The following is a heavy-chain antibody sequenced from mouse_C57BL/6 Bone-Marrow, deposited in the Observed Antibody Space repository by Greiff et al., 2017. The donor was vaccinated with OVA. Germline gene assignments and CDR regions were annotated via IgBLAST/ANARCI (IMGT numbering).Heavy chain of an antibody. J-gene: IGHJ2*01. D-gene: IGHD1-1*02. V-gene: IGHV5-6*01. CDR3: ARDRGGSYYFDY. CDR1: GFTFSSYG. CDR2: ISSGGSYT. Sequence: EVQLQESGGDLVKPGGSLKLSCAASGFTFSSYGMSWVRQTPDKRLEWVATISSGGSYTYYPDSVKGRFTISRDNAKNNLYLQMSHLKSEDTAMYYCARDRGGSYYFDYWGQGTTLTVSS.